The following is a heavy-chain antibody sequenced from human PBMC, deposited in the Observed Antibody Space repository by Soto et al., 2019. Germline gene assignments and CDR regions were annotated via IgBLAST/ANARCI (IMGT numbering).Heavy chain of an antibody. Sequence: QVQLVQSGAEVKKPGASVKVSCKASGYTFTSYGISWVRQAPGQGLEWMGWISAYNGNTNYAQKLQGRVTMTTDTSRSTAYMELRSLRSDDTAVYYCASVLRYFDWANYYYYYMDVWGKGTTVTVSS. CDR2: ISAYNGNT. V-gene: IGHV1-18*01. J-gene: IGHJ6*03. CDR1: GYTFTSYG. CDR3: ASVLRYFDWANYYYYYMDV. D-gene: IGHD3-9*01.